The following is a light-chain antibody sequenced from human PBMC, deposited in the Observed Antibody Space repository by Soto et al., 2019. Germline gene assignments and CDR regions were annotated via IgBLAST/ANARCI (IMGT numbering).Light chain of an antibody. CDR3: QQRRYWPVT. Sequence: EIVLTQSPAILSMSPGERATLPCRASQSVSSYFAWYQQKPGQAPRLLIYDASNRATGVPARFSGSGSGTDFTLTISSLEPEDFAVYYCQQRRYWPVTFGQGTKVDIK. V-gene: IGKV3-11*01. CDR2: DAS. J-gene: IGKJ1*01. CDR1: QSVSSY.